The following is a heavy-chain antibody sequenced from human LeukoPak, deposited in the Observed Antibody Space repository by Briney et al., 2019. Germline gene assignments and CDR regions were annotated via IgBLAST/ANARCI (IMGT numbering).Heavy chain of an antibody. CDR3: ARGAYGDYDS. Sequence: GGSLRLSCAASAFTFSTYAMSWVRQAPGKGLERVSAISAGADSTYYADSVQGRFTISRDNSKNTLYLQMSGLRAEDTAVYFCARGAYGDYDSWGQGTLVTVSS. CDR2: ISAGADST. V-gene: IGHV3-23*01. CDR1: AFTFSTYA. D-gene: IGHD4-17*01. J-gene: IGHJ5*01.